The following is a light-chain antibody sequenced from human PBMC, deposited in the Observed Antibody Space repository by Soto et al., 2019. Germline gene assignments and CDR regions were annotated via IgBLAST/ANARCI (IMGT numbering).Light chain of an antibody. V-gene: IGKV1-27*01. CDR3: QNYNSAPWT. CDR2: AAS. J-gene: IGKJ1*01. Sequence: DIQMTQSPSSLSASVGDRVTITCRASRDITDYLAWYQQKPGQVPKLLIYAASTLKSGVPSRFTASGSGTDFTLPITGLQPEDSATYYCQNYNSAPWTFGQGTTVEF. CDR1: RDITDY.